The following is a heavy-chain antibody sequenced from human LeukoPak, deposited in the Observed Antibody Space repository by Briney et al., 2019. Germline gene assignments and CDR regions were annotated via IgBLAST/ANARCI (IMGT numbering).Heavy chain of an antibody. CDR2: IKSKTDRGTT. CDR1: GFTFSNAW. CDR3: ATVVVVQARFDP. V-gene: IGHV3-15*01. J-gene: IGHJ5*02. Sequence: GGSLRLSCAASGFTFSNAWMSWVRQAPGKGLEWVGRIKSKTDRGTTDYAAHVKGRFTISRDDSKNTPYLQMNSLKAEDTAVYYCATVVVVQARFDPWGQGTLVTVSS. D-gene: IGHD2-2*01.